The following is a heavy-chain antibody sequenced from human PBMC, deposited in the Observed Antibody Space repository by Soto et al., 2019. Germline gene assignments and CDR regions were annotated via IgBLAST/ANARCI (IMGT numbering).Heavy chain of an antibody. CDR1: GLSFSSYA. CDR3: AKDAKILDWLPTSYYFDF. D-gene: IGHD3-9*01. J-gene: IGHJ4*02. V-gene: IGHV3-23*01. Sequence: EVQVLESGGSLAQPGRSLRLSCAVSGLSFSSYAMTWVRQSPGKGLEWVSSISRSGNSTYSADSVRGRFTISRDNSKNSLNLQMNSLRAEDTAVYYRAKDAKILDWLPTSYYFDFWGQVTLVTVSS. CDR2: ISRSGNST.